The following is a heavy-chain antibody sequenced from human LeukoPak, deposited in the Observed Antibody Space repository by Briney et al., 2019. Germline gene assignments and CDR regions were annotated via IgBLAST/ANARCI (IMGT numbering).Heavy chain of an antibody. V-gene: IGHV3-11*06. Sequence: GGSRRLSCAASELTFSDYYMSWFRQAPGKGLEWVSYISGSSTSTNYADSVKGRFTISRDNAKNSLFLRVTSLRAEDTAVYYCARRGILGATYFFDYWGQGTLVTVSS. CDR3: ARRGILGATYFFDY. D-gene: IGHD1-26*01. J-gene: IGHJ4*02. CDR2: ISGSSTST. CDR1: ELTFSDYY.